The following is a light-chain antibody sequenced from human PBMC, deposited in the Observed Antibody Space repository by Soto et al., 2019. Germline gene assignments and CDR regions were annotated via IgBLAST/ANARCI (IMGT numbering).Light chain of an antibody. J-gene: IGKJ5*01. Sequence: EFVLTQSPGTLSLSPGERATLSCRASQSVTSSYLAWYQHKPGQAPRLLIYGASSRAAGIPDRFSGSASGTVFTLTISILQPEDFAVYYCQQYGSSITFGRGTRLEIE. CDR3: QQYGSSIT. V-gene: IGKV3-20*01. CDR1: QSVTSSY. CDR2: GAS.